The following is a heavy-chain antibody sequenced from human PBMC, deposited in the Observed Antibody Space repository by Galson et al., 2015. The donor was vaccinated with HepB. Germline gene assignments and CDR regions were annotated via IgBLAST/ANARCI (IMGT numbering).Heavy chain of an antibody. CDR1: GGTFSTYA. CDR3: ARGSAYFDY. V-gene: IGHV1-69*01. Sequence: SCKASGGTFSTYAMNWVRQAPGQGLEWVGGIIPLFGTADYSQRFQGRVTITADGSTTTAYMELSSLTSDDTAVYYCARGSAYFDYWGQGTQVTVSS. CDR2: IIPLFGTA. J-gene: IGHJ4*02.